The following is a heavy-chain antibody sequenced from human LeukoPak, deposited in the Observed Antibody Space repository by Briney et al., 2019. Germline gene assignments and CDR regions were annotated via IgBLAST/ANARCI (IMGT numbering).Heavy chain of an antibody. CDR1: GFTVSSNY. CDR2: IYSGGST. Sequence: PGGSLRLSCAASGFTVSSNYMSWVRQAPGKGLEWVSLIYSGGSTYYADSVKGRFTISKDNSKNTLYLQMNSLRAEDTAVYYCVSWIAMIPNWGQGTLVTVSS. D-gene: IGHD2-21*01. V-gene: IGHV3-66*01. CDR3: VSWIAMIPN. J-gene: IGHJ4*02.